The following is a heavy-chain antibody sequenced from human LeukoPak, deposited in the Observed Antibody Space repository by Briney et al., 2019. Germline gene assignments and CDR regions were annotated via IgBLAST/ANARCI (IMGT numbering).Heavy chain of an antibody. CDR2: IFSSGSS. D-gene: IGHD3-16*01. V-gene: IGHV4-59*08. Sequence: KPSETLSLTCTVSGGSISSYYWSWIRQPPGKGLEWIGYIFSSGSSNFNPSLKSRVTISVDTSRNQFSLRLSSVTAADTAVYSCARRSKLGYYFDSWGQGILVTVSS. CDR1: GGSISSYY. J-gene: IGHJ4*02. CDR3: ARRSKLGYYFDS.